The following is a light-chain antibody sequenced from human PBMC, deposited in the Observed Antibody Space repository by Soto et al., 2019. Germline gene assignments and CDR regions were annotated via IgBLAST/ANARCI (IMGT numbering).Light chain of an antibody. CDR3: QQHNSYSLT. J-gene: IGKJ1*01. V-gene: IGKV1-8*01. CDR2: AAS. Sequence: AIRMTQSPSSLSASTGDRVTITCRASQGISSYLAWYQQKPGKAPKLLIYAASTLQSGVPSRFSGSASGTEFTLTISSLQPEDFATYYCQQHNSYSLTFGQGTKVDIK. CDR1: QGISSY.